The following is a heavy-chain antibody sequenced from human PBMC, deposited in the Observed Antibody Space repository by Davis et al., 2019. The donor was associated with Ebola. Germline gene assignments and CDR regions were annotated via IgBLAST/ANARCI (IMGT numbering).Heavy chain of an antibody. V-gene: IGHV4-34*01. CDR2: INHSGST. CDR1: GGSINNYF. Sequence: SETLSLTCTVSGGSINNYFWSWIRQPPGKGLEWIGEINHSGSTNYNPSLKSRVTISVDTSKNQFSLKLSSVTAADTAVYYCARSHSDWLLPFDYWGQGTLATVSS. CDR3: ARSHSDWLLPFDY. D-gene: IGHD3-9*01. J-gene: IGHJ4*02.